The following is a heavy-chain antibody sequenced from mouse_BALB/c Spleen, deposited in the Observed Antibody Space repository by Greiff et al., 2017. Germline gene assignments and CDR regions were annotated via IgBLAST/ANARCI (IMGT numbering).Heavy chain of an antibody. CDR1: GFSLTSYG. D-gene: IGHD2-12*01. V-gene: IGHV2-9*02. CDR3: ARLRRNYAMDY. CDR2: IWAGGST. Sequence: VNVVESGPGLVAPSQSLSITCTVSGFSLTSYGVHWVRQPPGKGLEWLGVIWAGGSTNYNSALMSRLSISKDNSKSQVFLKMNSLQTDDTAMYYCARLRRNYAMDYWGQGTSVTVSS. J-gene: IGHJ4*01.